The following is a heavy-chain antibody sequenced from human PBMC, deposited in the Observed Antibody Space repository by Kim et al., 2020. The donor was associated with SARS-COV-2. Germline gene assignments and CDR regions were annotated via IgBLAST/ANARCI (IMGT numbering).Heavy chain of an antibody. CDR3: ARAYSGYIVV. CDR2: KWYY. J-gene: IGHJ4*02. Sequence: KWYYDSAVSVKSRLTINADTSKNQFSLQLNSVTPEDTAVYYCARAYSGYIVVWGQGTLVTVSS. V-gene: IGHV6-1*01. D-gene: IGHD3-22*01.